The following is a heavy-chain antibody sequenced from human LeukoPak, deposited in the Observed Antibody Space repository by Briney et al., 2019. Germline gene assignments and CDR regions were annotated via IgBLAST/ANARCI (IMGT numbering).Heavy chain of an antibody. V-gene: IGHV3-23*01. CDR1: GFTFSSYA. J-gene: IGHJ4*02. CDR3: ANNLVWGYSYGIAFDY. CDR2: ISGSGGST. Sequence: GGSLRLSCAASGFTFSSYAMSWVRQAPGKGLEWVSAISGSGGSTYYADSVKGRFTISRDNSKNTLYLQMDSLRAEDTAVYYCANNLVWGYSYGIAFDYWGQGTLVTVSS. D-gene: IGHD5-18*01.